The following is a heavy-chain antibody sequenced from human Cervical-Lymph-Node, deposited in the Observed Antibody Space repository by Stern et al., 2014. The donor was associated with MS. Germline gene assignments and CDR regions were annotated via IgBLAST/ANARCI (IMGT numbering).Heavy chain of an antibody. D-gene: IGHD6-13*01. Sequence: VQLEESGGGVVQPGRSLRLSCAASGFPFSSYAMHWVRQAPGKGLEWVAVISYDGSNKYYAGSVKGRFTISRDNSKNTLYLQMNSLRAEDTAVYYCARRRGYSSSWYGGGYYYYGMDVWGQGTTVTVSS. CDR1: GFPFSSYA. CDR3: ARRRGYSSSWYGGGYYYYGMDV. J-gene: IGHJ6*02. CDR2: ISYDGSNK. V-gene: IGHV3-30-3*01.